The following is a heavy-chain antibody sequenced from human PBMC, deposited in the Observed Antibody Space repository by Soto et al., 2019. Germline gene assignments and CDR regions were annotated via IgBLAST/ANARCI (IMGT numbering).Heavy chain of an antibody. J-gene: IGHJ6*02. D-gene: IGHD2-15*01. CDR3: ARDCGYGYGMDV. V-gene: IGHV3-7*01. CDR1: GFTFSGYW. CDR2: ISPDGSEE. Sequence: PGGSLRLSCAASGFTFSGYWMTRVRQAPGKGLEGVANISPDGSEEDYVDSVKGRFTISRDNAKNSVYLQMNSLRAEDTAMYYCARDCGYGYGMDVWGQGTTVTVSS.